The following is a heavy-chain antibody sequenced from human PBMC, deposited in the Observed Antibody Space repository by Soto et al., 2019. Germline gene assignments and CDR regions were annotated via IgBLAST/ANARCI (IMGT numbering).Heavy chain of an antibody. CDR2: IYYSGST. Sequence: SETLSLTCTASGGSISSGGYYWSWIRQHPGKGLEWIGYIYYSGSTYYNPSLKSRVTISVDTSKNQFSLKLSSVTAADTAVYYCARDGREELYGMDVWGQGTTVTVSS. CDR1: GGSISSGGYY. CDR3: ARDGREELYGMDV. V-gene: IGHV4-31*03. J-gene: IGHJ6*02. D-gene: IGHD3-10*01.